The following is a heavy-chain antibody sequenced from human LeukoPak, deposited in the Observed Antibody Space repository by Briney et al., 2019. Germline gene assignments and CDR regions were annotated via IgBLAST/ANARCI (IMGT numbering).Heavy chain of an antibody. CDR1: GFTFSSYS. Sequence: PGGSLRLSCAASGFTFSSYSMNWVRQAPGKGLEWVSSISSSSSYIYYADLVKGRFTISRDNAKNSLYLQMNSLRAEDTAVYYCAKAPHSELLLIDFWGQGTLVTVSS. CDR2: ISSSSSYI. J-gene: IGHJ4*02. CDR3: AKAPHSELLLIDF. V-gene: IGHV3-21*01. D-gene: IGHD1-7*01.